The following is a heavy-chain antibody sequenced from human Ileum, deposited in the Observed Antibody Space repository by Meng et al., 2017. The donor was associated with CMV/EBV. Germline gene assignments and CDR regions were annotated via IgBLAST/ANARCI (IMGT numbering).Heavy chain of an antibody. V-gene: IGHV3-66*02. J-gene: IGHJ4*02. CDR1: TFTVTNTY. CDR3: VREEFV. CDR2: IYSGGST. D-gene: IGHD3-10*01. Sequence: EVQLLESGGDLVQPGGSLRLSCVASTFTVTNTYMTWVRQAPGKGLEWVSTIYSGGSTEHADSVKGRFTISRDHSKNTVYLQMNDLRVEDTALYYCVREEFVWGQGTLVTVSS.